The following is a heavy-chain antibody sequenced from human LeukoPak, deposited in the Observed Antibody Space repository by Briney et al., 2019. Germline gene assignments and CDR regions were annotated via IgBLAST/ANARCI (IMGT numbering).Heavy chain of an antibody. CDR3: AKGGYASCFDP. D-gene: IGHD2-15*01. V-gene: IGHV3-23*05. CDR1: GFTFSEHS. CDR2: IKRDGSNT. Sequence: PGGSLRLSCEASGFTFSEHSMSWVRQAPGKELEWVSTIKRDGSNTYYTDSVEGRFTIYKDNSKHTLYLEMNTLRAEDTAVYYCAKGGYASCFDPWGQGTQVTVSS. J-gene: IGHJ5*02.